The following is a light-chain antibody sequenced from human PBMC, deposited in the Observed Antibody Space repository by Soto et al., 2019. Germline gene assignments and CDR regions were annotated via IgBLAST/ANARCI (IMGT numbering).Light chain of an antibody. CDR1: SSDIGAYNY. CDR3: SSYSTSTTLPYV. CDR2: DVS. Sequence: QSVLTQPASVSGSPGQSITISCTGTSSDIGAYNYVSWCQQYPGKAPKLMIYDVSNRPSGVSNRFSGSKSGNTASLTISGLKAEDEAEYYCSSYSTSTTLPYVFGTGTKLTVL. V-gene: IGLV2-14*01. J-gene: IGLJ1*01.